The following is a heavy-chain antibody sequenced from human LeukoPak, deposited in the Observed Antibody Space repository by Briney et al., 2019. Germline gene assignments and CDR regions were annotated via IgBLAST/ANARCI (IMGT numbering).Heavy chain of an antibody. CDR1: GLTVRNNF. CDR3: AKVRYGSYDAFDI. J-gene: IGHJ3*02. D-gene: IGHD1-26*01. Sequence: GGSLRLSCAASGLTVRNNFMSWVRQAPGKGLEWVSAISGSRNNTYYADSVKGRFTISRDNSKNTLYLQMNSLRAEDTAVYYCAKVRYGSYDAFDIWGQGTMVTVSS. CDR2: ISGSRNNT. V-gene: IGHV3-23*01.